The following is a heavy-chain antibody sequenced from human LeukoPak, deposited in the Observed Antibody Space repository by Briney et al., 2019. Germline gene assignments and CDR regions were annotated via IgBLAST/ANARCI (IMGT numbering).Heavy chain of an antibody. CDR2: INPKSGGT. CDR1: GYTFTGYY. D-gene: IGHD3-10*01. V-gene: IGHV1-2*02. Sequence: ASVKVSCKASGYTFTGYYIHWVRQAPGQGLEWMGWINPKSGGTNYAQKFQGRVTMTRDTSISTACMELSRLRSDDTAVYFCARVIGFGELSLGHWGQGTLVTVSS. J-gene: IGHJ4*02. CDR3: ARVIGFGELSLGH.